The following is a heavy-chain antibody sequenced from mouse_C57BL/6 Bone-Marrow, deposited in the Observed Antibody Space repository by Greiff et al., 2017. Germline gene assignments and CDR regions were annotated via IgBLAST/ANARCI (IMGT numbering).Heavy chain of an antibody. V-gene: IGHV1-59*01. Sequence: QVQLQQPGAELVRPGTSVKLSCKASGYTFTSYWMHWVKQRPGQGLEWIGVIDPSDSYTNYNQKFKGKATLPVDKSSSTAYMPLSILTSEDSAVYYCARGGIITPWFAYWGQGTLVTVSA. D-gene: IGHD1-1*01. CDR1: GYTFTSYW. J-gene: IGHJ3*01. CDR2: IDPSDSYT. CDR3: ARGGIITPWFAY.